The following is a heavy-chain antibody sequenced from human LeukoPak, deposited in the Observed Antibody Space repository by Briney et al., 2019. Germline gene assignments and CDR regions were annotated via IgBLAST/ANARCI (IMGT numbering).Heavy chain of an antibody. J-gene: IGHJ3*02. CDR3: ARGFRYTKYYDILTGPI. V-gene: IGHV4-59*01. Sequence: PSETLSLTCTVSGGSISSYYWSWIRQPPGKGLEWVGYIHYSGSTNYNPSLTSRVTISVDTSKNQFSLNLSSVTAADTAVYYCARGFRYTKYYDILTGPIWGQGTMVTVSS. D-gene: IGHD3-9*01. CDR1: GGSISSYY. CDR2: IHYSGST.